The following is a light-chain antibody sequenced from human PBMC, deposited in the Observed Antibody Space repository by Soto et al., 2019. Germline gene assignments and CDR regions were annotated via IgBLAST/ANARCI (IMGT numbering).Light chain of an antibody. CDR1: ETVRSN. CDR3: QQRNDWRRGT. Sequence: VMTQSPDTLSVSPGEIATLSFSASETVRSNLAWYQQKPGQAPRLLIYDASYRATGVPGRFSGSGSGTDFTLTIGSLEPDDFAVYYCQQRNDWRRGTFGQGTRLEIK. V-gene: IGKV3-11*01. J-gene: IGKJ5*01. CDR2: DAS.